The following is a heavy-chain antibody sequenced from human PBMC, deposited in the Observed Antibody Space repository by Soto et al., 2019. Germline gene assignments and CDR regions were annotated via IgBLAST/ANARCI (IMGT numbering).Heavy chain of an antibody. V-gene: IGHV4-39*07. J-gene: IGHJ3*02. CDR1: GGSISSSSYY. D-gene: IGHD3-16*02. Sequence: SETLSLTCTVSGGSISSSSYYWGWIRQPPGKGLEWIGSIYYSGSTYYNPSLKSRVTISVDTSKNQFSLKLSSVTAADTAVYYCARSPRYDYVWGSYRSYAFDIWGQGTMVTVSS. CDR2: IYYSGST. CDR3: ARSPRYDYVWGSYRSYAFDI.